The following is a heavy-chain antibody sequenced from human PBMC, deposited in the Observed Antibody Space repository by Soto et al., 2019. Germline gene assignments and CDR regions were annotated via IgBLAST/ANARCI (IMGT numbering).Heavy chain of an antibody. D-gene: IGHD6-19*01. CDR1: GGSISSSSYY. V-gene: IGHV4-39*01. CDR3: ARHVQWLFPSAFDI. CDR2: IYYSGST. J-gene: IGHJ3*02. Sequence: PSETLSLTCTVSGGSISSSSYYWGWIRQPPGKGLEWIGSIYYSGSTYYNPSLKSRVTISVDTSKNQFSLKLSSVTAADTAVYFCARHVQWLFPSAFDIWGQGTMVTVSS.